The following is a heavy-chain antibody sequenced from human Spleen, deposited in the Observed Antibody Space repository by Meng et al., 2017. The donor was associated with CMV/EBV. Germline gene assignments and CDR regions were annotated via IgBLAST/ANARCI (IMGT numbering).Heavy chain of an antibody. Sequence: GESLKISCAASGFTVSSNYMSWVRQAPGKGLEWVSAIYSGGSTYYADSVKGRFTISRDNAKRSLFLQMNSLTADDTGVYYCARWNVVAPAAHPDYWGQGTLVTVSS. D-gene: IGHD2-2*01. J-gene: IGHJ4*02. CDR2: IYSGGST. CDR3: ARWNVVAPAAHPDY. V-gene: IGHV3-53*01. CDR1: GFTVSSNY.